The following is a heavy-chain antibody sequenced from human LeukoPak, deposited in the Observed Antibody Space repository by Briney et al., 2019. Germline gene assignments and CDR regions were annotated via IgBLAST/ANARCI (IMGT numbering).Heavy chain of an antibody. J-gene: IGHJ4*02. CDR3: ARGVAAAGTTLDY. CDR2: IYSGGTT. Sequence: GGSLRLSCAASGFTVSSNYMSWVRQAPGKGLEGVSVIYSGGTTYYADSVKGRFTISRDNSKNTLYLQMNSLRDEDTAVYYCARGVAAAGTTLDYWGQGTLVTVSS. D-gene: IGHD6-13*01. CDR1: GFTVSSNY. V-gene: IGHV3-66*01.